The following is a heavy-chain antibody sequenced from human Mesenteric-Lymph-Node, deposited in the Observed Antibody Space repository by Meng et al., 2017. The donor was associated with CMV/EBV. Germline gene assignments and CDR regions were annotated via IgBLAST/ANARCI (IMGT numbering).Heavy chain of an antibody. CDR1: GYSFTGYS. CDR2: ISPNTGDT. D-gene: IGHD1-1*01. V-gene: IGHV1-2*06. Sequence: QVQLVQSGAEVKKPGAAVKVSCKASGYSFTGYSIHWVRQAPGQGLALMGRISPNTGDTIYEENFQGRVTMTRDTSINTAYMELSSLTSDDTAVYYCGRGQPTFDPWGQGTLVTVSS. CDR3: GRGQPTFDP. J-gene: IGHJ5*02.